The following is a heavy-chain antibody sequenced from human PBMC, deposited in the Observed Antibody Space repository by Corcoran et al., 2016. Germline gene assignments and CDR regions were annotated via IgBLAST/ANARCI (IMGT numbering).Heavy chain of an antibody. Sequence: EVQLVDSGGGLVQPGGSLRLSCAASGFTFTAYGMHWVRQVPGKGLVWASRINIDGTTTNDADSVKGRFTISRDNAKNTVFLQMSSLTAADTAVYYCVGARGGNLGLFEYWGQGTLVTVSS. CDR2: INIDGTTT. D-gene: IGHD3-3*01. J-gene: IGHJ4*02. CDR3: VGARGGNLGLFEY. CDR1: GFTFTAYG. V-gene: IGHV3-74*01.